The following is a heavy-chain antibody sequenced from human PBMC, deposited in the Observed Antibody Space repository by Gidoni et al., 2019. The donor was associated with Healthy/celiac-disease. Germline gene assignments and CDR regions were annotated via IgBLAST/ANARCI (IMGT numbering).Heavy chain of an antibody. D-gene: IGHD3-22*01. Sequence: EVQLVASGGGLVQPGGSLRLSCAAPGFTFSSYWMSWVRQAPGKGLEWVANIKQDGSEKYYVDSVKGRFTISRDNAKNSLYLQMNSLRAEDTAVYYCARAQWGLVVGYWGQGTLVTVSS. V-gene: IGHV3-7*03. J-gene: IGHJ4*02. CDR1: GFTFSSYW. CDR2: IKQDGSEK. CDR3: ARAQWGLVVGY.